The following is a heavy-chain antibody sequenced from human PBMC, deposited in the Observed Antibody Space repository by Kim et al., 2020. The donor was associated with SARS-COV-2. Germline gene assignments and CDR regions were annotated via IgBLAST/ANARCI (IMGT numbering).Heavy chain of an antibody. CDR3: ARVPWPFYDTSGYSGNFEY. CDR2: IFYSGTT. D-gene: IGHD3-22*01. V-gene: IGHV4-39*01. Sequence: SETLSLTCTVSGASINSGTYYWGWIRQPPGKGLEWIGNIFYSGTTYYNSSLKSRVTISVDTSKNQFSLKLSSVTAADTAVYFCARVPWPFYDTSGYSGNFEYWGQGTLVTVSS. J-gene: IGHJ4*02. CDR1: GASINSGTYY.